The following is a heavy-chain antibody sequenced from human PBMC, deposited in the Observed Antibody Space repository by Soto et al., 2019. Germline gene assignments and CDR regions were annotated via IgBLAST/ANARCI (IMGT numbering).Heavy chain of an antibody. Sequence: GGSLRLSCAASGFTFSSYGMHWVRQAPGKGLGWVAVIWYDGSNKYYADSVKGRFTISRDNSKNTLYLQMNSLRAEETAVYYCARDYVVVVVAASAGYGMDVWGQGTTVTVSS. D-gene: IGHD2-15*01. J-gene: IGHJ6*02. CDR2: IWYDGSNK. V-gene: IGHV3-33*01. CDR1: GFTFSSYG. CDR3: ARDYVVVVVAASAGYGMDV.